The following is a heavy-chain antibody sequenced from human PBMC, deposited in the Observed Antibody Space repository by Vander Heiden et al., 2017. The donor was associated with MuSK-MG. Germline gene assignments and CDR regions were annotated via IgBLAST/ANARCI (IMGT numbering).Heavy chain of an antibody. J-gene: IGHJ2*01. CDR3: AICFFDSRWYSWYFDL. D-gene: IGHD6-13*01. CDR1: CDSLSSPAIH. V-gene: IGHV4-39*05. Sequence: QLQLHQSCPGLVKPSETPSPTCSISCDSLSSPAIHWGWNRQSPGKGLEWIGSVDPSGTACYNSSLDGRATVVVDTSELQFSLSLTSVTAEDTAIYYCAICFFDSRWYSWYFDLWGPGSLVTVSS. CDR2: VDPSGTA.